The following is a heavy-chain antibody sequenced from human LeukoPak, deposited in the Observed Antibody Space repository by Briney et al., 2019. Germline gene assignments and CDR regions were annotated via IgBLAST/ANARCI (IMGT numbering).Heavy chain of an antibody. D-gene: IGHD3-10*01. J-gene: IGHJ5*02. V-gene: IGHV1-69*04. CDR3: ARGIRITMVRGANRGGNWFDP. CDR1: GGXFSSYA. CDR2: IIPILGIA. Sequence: ASVKVSCKASGGXFSSYAMCWVRQAPGQGLEWMGRIIPILGIANYAQKFQGRVTITADKSTSTAYMELSSLRSEDTAVYYCARGIRITMVRGANRGGNWFDPWGQGTLVTVSS.